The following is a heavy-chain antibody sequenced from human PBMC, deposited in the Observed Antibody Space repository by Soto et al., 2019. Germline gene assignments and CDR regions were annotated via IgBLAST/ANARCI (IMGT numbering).Heavy chain of an antibody. CDR3: ARDLRQGCISTSCYANYYYGMDV. D-gene: IGHD2-2*01. V-gene: IGHV3-30-3*01. J-gene: IGHJ6*02. Sequence: QVQLVESGGGVVQPGRSLRLSCAASGFTFSSYAMHWVRQAPGKGLEWVAVISYDESNKYYADSVKGRFTISRDNFKKTRYLQLNSMRAEDTAGYYCARDLRQGCISTSCYANYYYGMDVWGQGTTVTVSS. CDR1: GFTFSSYA. CDR2: ISYDESNK.